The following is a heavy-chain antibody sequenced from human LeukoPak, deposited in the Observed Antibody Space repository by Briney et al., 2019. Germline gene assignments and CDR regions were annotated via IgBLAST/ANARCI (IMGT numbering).Heavy chain of an antibody. D-gene: IGHD1-1*01. CDR2: ISYDGSNQ. CDR3: AKPPGHDGY. CDR1: GCTFSSYG. V-gene: IGHV3-30*18. Sequence: PGGSLRLSCTASGCTFSSYGMHWVRQASGKGLEWVAFISYDGSNQYYADSVKGRFTISRDNSKNTMNLQMNSLRVEYTAVYYCAKPPGHDGYWGQGSLVTVSS. J-gene: IGHJ4*02.